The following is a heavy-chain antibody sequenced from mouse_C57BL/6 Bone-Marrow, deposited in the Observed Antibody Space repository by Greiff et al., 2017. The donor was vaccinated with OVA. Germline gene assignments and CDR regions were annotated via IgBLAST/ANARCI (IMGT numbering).Heavy chain of an antibody. D-gene: IGHD1-1*01. CDR1: GYTFTDYN. V-gene: IGHV1-18*01. CDR3: ARTTVVGPPWFAY. J-gene: IGHJ3*01. CDR2: INPNNGGT. Sequence: EVQLQESGPELVKPGASVKIPCKASGYTFTDYNMDWVKQSHGKSLEWIGDINPNNGGTIYNQKFKGKATLTVDKSSSTAYMELRSLTSEDTAVYYCARTTVVGPPWFAYWGQGTLVTVSA.